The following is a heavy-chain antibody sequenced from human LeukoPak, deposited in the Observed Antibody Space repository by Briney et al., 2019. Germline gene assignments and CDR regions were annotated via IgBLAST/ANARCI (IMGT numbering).Heavy chain of an antibody. Sequence: GESLKISSKVSGYSFTSYCIGWVRQMPGKGLEWMGTIYPGDSGPTYSPSFQGQVTISVDKSINTAYLQWSSLQASDTAMYYCGMSGDRVPLQDDVFDVWGQGTMVTVST. D-gene: IGHD1-26*01. J-gene: IGHJ3*01. V-gene: IGHV5-51*01. CDR3: GMSGDRVPLQDDVFDV. CDR2: IYPGDSGP. CDR1: GYSFTSYC.